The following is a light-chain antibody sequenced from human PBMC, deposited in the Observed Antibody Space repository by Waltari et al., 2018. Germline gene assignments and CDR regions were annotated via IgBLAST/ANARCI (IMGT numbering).Light chain of an antibody. V-gene: IGLV2-14*03. CDR2: DVS. CDR1: SSDVGTYNY. J-gene: IGLJ2*01. Sequence: QSALTQPASVSGSPGQSITISCTGTSSDVGTYNYVSWYQQHPGKAPKLMIYDVSNRPPGVSDRVSGSKSGNTASRTISGLQAEDEADYYCNSYSSSSSLVLFGGGTKLTVV. CDR3: NSYSSSSSLVL.